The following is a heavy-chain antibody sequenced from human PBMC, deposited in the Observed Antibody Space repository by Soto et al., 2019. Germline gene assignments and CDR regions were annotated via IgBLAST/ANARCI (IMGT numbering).Heavy chain of an antibody. CDR1: GGSISSGGYS. V-gene: IGHV4-30-2*01. CDR3: ARAGGLGAVAVDS. Sequence: QLQLQESGSGLVKPSQTLSLTCAVSGGSISSGGYSWSWIRQPPGKGLEWIGYIYHSGSTYYNPSLKSRGTISVDRSKNQFSLKLSSVTAADTAVYYCARAGGLGAVAVDSWGQGTLVTVSS. J-gene: IGHJ4*02. CDR2: IYHSGST. D-gene: IGHD6-19*01.